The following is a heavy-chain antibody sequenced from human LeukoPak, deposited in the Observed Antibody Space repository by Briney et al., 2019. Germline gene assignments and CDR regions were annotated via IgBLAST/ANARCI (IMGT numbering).Heavy chain of an antibody. CDR3: AGDTVTKGFYGMDV. CDR1: GFTFSDYS. CDR2: ISSSSSGI. Sequence: GGSLRLFCAASGFTFSDYSINWVRQAPGKGLEWVSYISSSSSGIYYADSVKGRFTISRDNAKNSLYLQMNSLGAEDTAVYYCAGDTVTKGFYGMDVWGQGTTVTVSS. J-gene: IGHJ6*02. D-gene: IGHD4-17*01. V-gene: IGHV3-48*04.